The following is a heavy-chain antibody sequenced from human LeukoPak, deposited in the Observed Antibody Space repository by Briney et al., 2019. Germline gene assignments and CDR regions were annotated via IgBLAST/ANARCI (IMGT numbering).Heavy chain of an antibody. CDR3: AKGYSGYDSDFDY. CDR1: GFTFSSYA. V-gene: IGHV3-23*01. J-gene: IGHJ4*02. CDR2: IGGSGIGT. D-gene: IGHD5-12*01. Sequence: GGSLRLSCAASGFTFSSYAMSWVRQAPGKGLEGVSAIGGSGIGTYYADSVKGRFTISRDNSKTTLYLQMNSLRAEDTAVYYCAKGYSGYDSDFDYWGQGTLVTVSS.